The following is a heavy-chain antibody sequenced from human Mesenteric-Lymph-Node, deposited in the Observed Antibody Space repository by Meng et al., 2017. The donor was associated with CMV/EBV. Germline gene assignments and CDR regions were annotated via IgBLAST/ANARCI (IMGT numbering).Heavy chain of an antibody. CDR1: VGSVTSGGYY. D-gene: IGHD2/OR15-2a*01. V-gene: IGHV4-61*08. J-gene: IGHJ4*02. Sequence: CTVSVGSVTSGGYYWSWIRQPPGKGLEWIGHVYYSGSTDDNPSLKSRVTISLDTSKNQFSLRLNSVTAADTAVYYCARDRNRWGLFDFWGQGALVTVSS. CDR2: VYYSGST. CDR3: ARDRNRWGLFDF.